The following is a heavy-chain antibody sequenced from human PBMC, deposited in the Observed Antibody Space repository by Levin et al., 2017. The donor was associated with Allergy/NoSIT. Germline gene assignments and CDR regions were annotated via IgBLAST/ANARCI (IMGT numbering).Heavy chain of an antibody. Sequence: GESLKISCKASGYTFTSYGISWVRQAPGQGLEWMGWISAYNGNTNYAQKLQGRVTMTTDTSTSTAYMELRSLRSDDTAVYYCARDVFGVGDYNFDYWGQGTLVTVSS. V-gene: IGHV1-18*01. CDR3: ARDVFGVGDYNFDY. CDR2: ISAYNGNT. J-gene: IGHJ4*02. CDR1: GYTFTSYG. D-gene: IGHD2-21*02.